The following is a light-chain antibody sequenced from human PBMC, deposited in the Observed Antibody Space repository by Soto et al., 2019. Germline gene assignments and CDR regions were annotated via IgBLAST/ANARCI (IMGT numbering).Light chain of an antibody. CDR2: GAS. CDR3: QQYGSSVQ. J-gene: IGKJ4*02. Sequence: EIVLTQSPDTLSLSPGERATLSCRASQSVTSKYLAWYQQKPGQAPRLLIHGASNRATGIPDRFSGSGSGTDFTLTISRLEPEDFALYYRQQYGSSVQFGGGTKVEIK. CDR1: QSVTSKY. V-gene: IGKV3-20*01.